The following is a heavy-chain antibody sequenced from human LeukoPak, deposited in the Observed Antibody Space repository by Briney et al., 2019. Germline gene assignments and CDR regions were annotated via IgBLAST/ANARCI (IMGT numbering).Heavy chain of an antibody. Sequence: GASVKVSCKASGGTFSSYAISWVRQAPGQGLEWMGGIIPIFGTANYAQKFQGRVTITADESTSTAYMELSSLRFEDTAVYYCARTRYCSGGSCYYGYWGQGTLVTVSS. CDR3: ARTRYCSGGSCYYGY. CDR2: IIPIFGTA. CDR1: GGTFSSYA. D-gene: IGHD2-15*01. V-gene: IGHV1-69*13. J-gene: IGHJ4*02.